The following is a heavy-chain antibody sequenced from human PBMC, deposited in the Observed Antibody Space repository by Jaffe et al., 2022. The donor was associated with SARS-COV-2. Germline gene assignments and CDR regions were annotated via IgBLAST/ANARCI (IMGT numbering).Heavy chain of an antibody. Sequence: QVQLVQSGAEVKKPGASVKVSCKASGYTFTSYDINWVRQATGQGLEWMGWMNPNSGNTGYAQKFQGRVTMTRNTSISTAYMELSSLRSEDTAVYYCARGSEYYYDSSGYYNYWGQGTLVTVSS. J-gene: IGHJ4*02. CDR2: MNPNSGNT. V-gene: IGHV1-8*01. CDR3: ARGSEYYYDSSGYYNY. CDR1: GYTFTSYD. D-gene: IGHD3-22*01.